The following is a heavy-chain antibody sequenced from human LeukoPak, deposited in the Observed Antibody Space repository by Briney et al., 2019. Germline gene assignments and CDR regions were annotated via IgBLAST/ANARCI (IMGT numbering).Heavy chain of an antibody. D-gene: IGHD4-17*01. CDR1: GFTVSSNY. J-gene: IGHJ4*02. Sequence: GGSLRLSCAASGFTVSSNYMSWVRQAPGKGLEWVSAISISGDTTYYADAVKGRFTISRDNSKNTVYLQMNSLRAEDTAVYYCANEIRPNDYWGQGTLVTVSS. CDR2: ISISGDTT. CDR3: ANEIRPNDY. V-gene: IGHV3-23*01.